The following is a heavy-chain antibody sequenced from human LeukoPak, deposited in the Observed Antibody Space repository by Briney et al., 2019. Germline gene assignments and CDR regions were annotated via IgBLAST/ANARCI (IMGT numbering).Heavy chain of an antibody. J-gene: IGHJ3*02. D-gene: IGHD6-19*01. CDR1: GGSISSSNW. CDR2: IYHRGST. Sequence: SGTLSLTCAVSGGSISSSNWWSWVRQPPGKGLEWIGEIYHRGSTNYNPSLKSRVTISVDKSKNQFSLKLSSVTAADTAVYYCARAGYSSGWSGAFDIWGQGTMVTVSS. CDR3: ARAGYSSGWSGAFDI. V-gene: IGHV4-4*02.